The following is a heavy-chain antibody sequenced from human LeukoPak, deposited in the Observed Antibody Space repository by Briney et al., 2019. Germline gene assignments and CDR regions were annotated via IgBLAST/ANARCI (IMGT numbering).Heavy chain of an antibody. V-gene: IGHV4-38-2*02. CDR3: ARVFVATITLTWFDP. CDR2: IYHSGST. CDR1: AYSISSGYY. J-gene: IGHJ5*02. D-gene: IGHD5-12*01. Sequence: SETLSLACTVSAYSISSGYYWGWIRQPPGKGLEWIRSIYHSGSTYYNTSLKSRVTISVDTSKNQFSLKLSSVTAADTAVYYCARVFVATITLTWFDPWGQGTLVTVSS.